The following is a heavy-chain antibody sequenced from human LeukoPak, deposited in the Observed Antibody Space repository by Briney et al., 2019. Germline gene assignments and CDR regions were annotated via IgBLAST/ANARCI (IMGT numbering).Heavy chain of an antibody. CDR3: ARRRGYSYGGITFDY. CDR1: GGSISSSSYY. D-gene: IGHD5-18*01. J-gene: IGHJ4*02. V-gene: IGHV4-39*07. CDR2: IYYSGST. Sequence: SETLSLTCTVSGGSISSSSYYWGWIRQPPGKGLEWIGSIYYSGSTYYNPSLKSRVTISVDTSKNQFSLKLSSVTAADTAMYYCARRRGYSYGGITFDYWGQGTLVTVSS.